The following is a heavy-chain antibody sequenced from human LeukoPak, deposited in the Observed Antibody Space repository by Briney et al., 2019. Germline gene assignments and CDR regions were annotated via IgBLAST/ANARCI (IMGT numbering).Heavy chain of an antibody. D-gene: IGHD3-22*01. CDR3: AKDLRTFYDSRGYNGMDV. CDR2: ISYDGSNK. V-gene: IGHV3-30*19. CDR1: GFTFSTYG. Sequence: GGSLRLSCATSGFTFSTYGMHWVRQAPGKGLEWVAVISYDGSNKYYADSVKGRFTISRDNSKNTLYLQMNSLRTEDTAVYFCAKDLRTFYDSRGYNGMDVWGQGTTVTVSS. J-gene: IGHJ6*02.